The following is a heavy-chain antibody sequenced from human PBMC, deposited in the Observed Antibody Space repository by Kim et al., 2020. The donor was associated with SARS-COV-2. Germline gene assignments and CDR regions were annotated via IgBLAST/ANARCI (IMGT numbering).Heavy chain of an antibody. D-gene: IGHD3-3*01. J-gene: IGHJ6*03. Sequence: ASVKVSCKASGYTFTSYDINWVRQATGQGLEWMGWMNPNSGNTGYAQKFQGRVTMTRNTSISTAYMELSSLRSEDTAVYYCARVGNYDFWSGYHLYCYMDVWGKGTTVTVSS. CDR3: ARVGNYDFWSGYHLYCYMDV. CDR2: MNPNSGNT. CDR1: GYTFTSYD. V-gene: IGHV1-8*01.